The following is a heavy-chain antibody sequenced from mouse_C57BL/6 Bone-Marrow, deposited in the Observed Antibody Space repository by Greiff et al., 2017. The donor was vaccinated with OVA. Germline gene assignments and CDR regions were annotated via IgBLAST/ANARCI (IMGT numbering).Heavy chain of an antibody. D-gene: IGHD2-4*01. CDR1: GFTFSSYA. Sequence: EVKLMESGGGLVKPGGSLKLSCAASGFTFSSYAMSWVRQTPEKRLEWVATISDGGSYTYYPDNVKGRFTISRDNAKNNLYLQMSHLKSEDTAMYYCARDDMITDCAMDYWGQGTSVTVSS. CDR2: ISDGGSYT. CDR3: ARDDMITDCAMDY. V-gene: IGHV5-4*01. J-gene: IGHJ4*01.